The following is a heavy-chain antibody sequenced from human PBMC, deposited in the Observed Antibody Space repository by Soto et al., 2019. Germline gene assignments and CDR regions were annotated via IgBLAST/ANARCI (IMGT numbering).Heavy chain of an antibody. Sequence: GGSLRLSCAASGFTFSSYAMSWVRQAPGKGLEWVSAISGSGGSTYYADSVKGRFTISRDNSKNTLYLQMNSLRAEDTAVYYCAKDGASLWFGESYFDYWGQGTLVTVSS. CDR3: AKDGASLWFGESYFDY. V-gene: IGHV3-23*01. CDR1: GFTFSSYA. CDR2: ISGSGGST. D-gene: IGHD3-10*01. J-gene: IGHJ4*02.